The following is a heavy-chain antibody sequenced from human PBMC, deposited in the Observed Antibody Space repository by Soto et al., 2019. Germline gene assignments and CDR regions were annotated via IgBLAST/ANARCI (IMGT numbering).Heavy chain of an antibody. CDR3: ARDRRYSNYNVFYGMDV. CDR1: GYSFTSFG. J-gene: IGHJ6*02. D-gene: IGHD4-4*01. Sequence: ASVKVSCKASGYSFTSFGVSWVRQAPGQGLEWMGWISAYNAKTNYAQKIQGRVTMTTDTSTSTAYMELRSLRSDDTAVYFCARDRRYSNYNVFYGMDVWGQGTTVTVSS. CDR2: ISAYNAKT. V-gene: IGHV1-18*01.